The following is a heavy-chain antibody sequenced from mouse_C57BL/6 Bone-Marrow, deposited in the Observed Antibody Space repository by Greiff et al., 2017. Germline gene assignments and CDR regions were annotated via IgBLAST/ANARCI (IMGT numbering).Heavy chain of an antibody. CDR1: GYTFTSYW. D-gene: IGHD3-2*02. CDR3: ARDSSGLAWFAY. J-gene: IGHJ3*01. V-gene: IGHV1-69*01. CDR2: IDPSDSYT. Sequence: QVQLQQPGAELVMPGASVKLSCKASGYTFTSYWMHWVKQRPGQGLEWIGEIDPSDSYTNYNQKFKGKSTLTVDKSSSTAYMQLSSLTSEDSAVYYCARDSSGLAWFAYWGKGTLVTVSA.